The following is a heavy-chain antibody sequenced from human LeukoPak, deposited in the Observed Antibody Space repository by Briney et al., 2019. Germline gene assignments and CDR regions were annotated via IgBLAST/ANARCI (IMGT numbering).Heavy chain of an antibody. V-gene: IGHV4-39*01. D-gene: IGHD3-10*01. CDR3: ARHWPPPWWFGELGRYGNWFDP. CDR2: IYYSGST. Sequence: PSETLSLTCTVSGGSISSSSYYWGWIRQPPGKGLEWIGSIYYSGSTYYNPSLKSRVTISVDTSKNQFSLKLSSVTAADTAVYYCARHWPPPWWFGELGRYGNWFDPWGQGTLVTVSS. CDR1: GGSISSSSYY. J-gene: IGHJ5*02.